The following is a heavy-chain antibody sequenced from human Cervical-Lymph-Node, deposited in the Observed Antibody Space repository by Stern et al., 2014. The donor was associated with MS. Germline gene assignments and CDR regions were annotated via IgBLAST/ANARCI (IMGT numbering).Heavy chain of an antibody. V-gene: IGHV4-31*03. CDR3: AREYCSSTSCYQWFDP. J-gene: IGHJ5*02. Sequence: QLQLQESGPGLVKPSQTLSLTCTVSGGSISSGGYYWSWIRQHPGKGLVWIGYLYYSGSTYYNPSLKSRVTISVDTSKNQFSLKLSSVTAADTAVYYCAREYCSSTSCYQWFDPWGQGTLVTVSS. CDR1: GGSISSGGYY. D-gene: IGHD2-2*01. CDR2: LYYSGST.